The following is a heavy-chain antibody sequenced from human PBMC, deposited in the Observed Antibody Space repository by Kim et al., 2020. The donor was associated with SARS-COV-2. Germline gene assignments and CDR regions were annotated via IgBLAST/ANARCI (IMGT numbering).Heavy chain of an antibody. V-gene: IGHV3-33*06. Sequence: GGSLRLSCEASGFSFSTSAMHWVRQAPGKGLEWVANIWHDGNLKYYADSVRDRFTISRDNSKSTVYLQMDSLRVEDSAVYYCVKDLTLIETTGPSYFLHSGGRGCLVTVSS. CDR3: VKDLTLIETTGPSYFLHS. J-gene: IGHJ5*01. D-gene: IGHD1-1*01. CDR1: GFSFSTSA. CDR2: IWHDGNLK.